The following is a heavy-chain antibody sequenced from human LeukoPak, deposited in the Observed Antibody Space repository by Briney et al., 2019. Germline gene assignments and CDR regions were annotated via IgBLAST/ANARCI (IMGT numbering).Heavy chain of an antibody. CDR2: INSDGSST. CDR1: GFTFSSYW. J-gene: IGHJ4*02. CDR3: ARQYSYDSSGYYPWDY. D-gene: IGHD3-22*01. V-gene: IGHV3-74*01. Sequence: GGSLRLSCVASGFTFSSYWMHWVRQAPGKGLVWVSRINSDGSSTTYADSVKGRFTISRDNAENTLYLQMNSLRAEDTAMYCCARQYSYDSSGYYPWDYWGQGTLVTVSS.